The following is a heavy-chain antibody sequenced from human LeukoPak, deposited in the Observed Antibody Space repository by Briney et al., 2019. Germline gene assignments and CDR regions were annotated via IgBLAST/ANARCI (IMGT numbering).Heavy chain of an antibody. CDR1: GYSFTSYA. CDR3: ARDPLRSTWSTYNNAMDV. J-gene: IGHJ6*02. Sequence: VSVKVSCKASGYSFTSYAINWVRQAPGQGLEWVGWISAYNGNTDYAQKVQGRVTMTTDASTSTAHMELVSLTSDDTAVYYCARDPLRSTWSTYNNAMDVWGQGTTVTVS. V-gene: IGHV1-18*04. D-gene: IGHD6-13*01. CDR2: ISAYNGNT.